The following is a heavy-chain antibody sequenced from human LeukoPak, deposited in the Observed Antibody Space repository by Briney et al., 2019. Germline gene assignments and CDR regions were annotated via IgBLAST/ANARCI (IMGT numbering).Heavy chain of an antibody. CDR3: ARAYYDSSGYYPYFDY. J-gene: IGHJ4*02. CDR1: GYSFTSYW. Sequence: GESLKISCKGSGYSFTSYWSGWVRQMPGKGLEWMGIIYPGDSDTRYSPSFQGQVTISADKSISTAYLQWSSLKASDTAMYYCARAYYDSSGYYPYFDYWGQGTLVTVSS. V-gene: IGHV5-51*01. CDR2: IYPGDSDT. D-gene: IGHD3-22*01.